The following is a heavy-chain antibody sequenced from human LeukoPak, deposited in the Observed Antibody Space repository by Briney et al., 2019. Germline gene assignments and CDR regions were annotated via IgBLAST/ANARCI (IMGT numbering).Heavy chain of an antibody. V-gene: IGHV1-2*02. J-gene: IGHJ5*02. Sequence: ASVKVSCKASGYTFTDYYMHWVRQAPGQGLEWMGWINPNTGGTNYARKVQGRVTMTRDTSISTVYMELSRLRSDDTAVYYCARDLEDCSGGDCYWFDPWGQGTLVTVSS. CDR2: INPNTGGT. D-gene: IGHD2-21*01. CDR3: ARDLEDCSGGDCYWFDP. CDR1: GYTFTDYY.